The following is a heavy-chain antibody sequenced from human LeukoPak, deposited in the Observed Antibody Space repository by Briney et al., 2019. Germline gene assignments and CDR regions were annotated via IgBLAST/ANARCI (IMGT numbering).Heavy chain of an antibody. CDR2: ISANNGNT. CDR1: GYTFTSYA. J-gene: IGHJ5*02. CDR3: ARQIVGATNWFDP. D-gene: IGHD1-26*01. V-gene: IGHV1-18*01. Sequence: ASVTVSFKASGYTFTSYAIIWVRQAPGQGREGMGWISANNGNTNYAQKLQGRVNMTTDTSTSTAYMELRPLTSDDTAVYYCARQIVGATNWFDPWGQGTLVTVSS.